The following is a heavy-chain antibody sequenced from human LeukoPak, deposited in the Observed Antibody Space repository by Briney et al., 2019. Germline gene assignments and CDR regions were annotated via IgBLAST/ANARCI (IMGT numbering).Heavy chain of an antibody. CDR1: GGSISSYY. CDR2: IYYSGST. Sequence: PSETLSLTCTVSGGSISSYYWSWIRQPPGKGLEWIGYIYYSGSTNYNPSLKSRVTISVDTSKNQFSLKLSSVTAADTAVYYCARHPFSSSGYYYYGMDVWGQGTTVTVSS. D-gene: IGHD6-13*01. CDR3: ARHPFSSSGYYYYGMDV. J-gene: IGHJ6*02. V-gene: IGHV4-59*08.